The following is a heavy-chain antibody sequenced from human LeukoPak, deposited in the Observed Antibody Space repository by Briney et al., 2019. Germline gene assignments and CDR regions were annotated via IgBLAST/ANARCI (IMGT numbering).Heavy chain of an antibody. Sequence: ASVKVSCKASGYTFTNYGINWGRQAPGQGLEWMGWISPYNGNTFYAEKYQGRVTMTTDTSTRTAYMDLRSLRSDDTAVYYCARDVSSSWSPPDYWGQGTLVTVSS. CDR1: GYTFTNYG. CDR2: ISPYNGNT. D-gene: IGHD6-13*01. V-gene: IGHV1-18*01. CDR3: ARDVSSSWSPPDY. J-gene: IGHJ4*02.